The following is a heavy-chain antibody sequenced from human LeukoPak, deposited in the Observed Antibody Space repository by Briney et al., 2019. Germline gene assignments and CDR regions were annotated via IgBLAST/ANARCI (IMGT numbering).Heavy chain of an antibody. Sequence: PSGTLSLTCAVSGGSISSSNWWSWVRQPPGKGLEGIGEIYHSGSTNYNPSLKSRVTISVDKSKNQFSLKLSSVTAADTAVYYCARGIAAAGTPFDYWGQGTLVTVSS. J-gene: IGHJ4*02. D-gene: IGHD6-13*01. CDR2: IYHSGST. V-gene: IGHV4-4*02. CDR1: GGSISSSNW. CDR3: ARGIAAAGTPFDY.